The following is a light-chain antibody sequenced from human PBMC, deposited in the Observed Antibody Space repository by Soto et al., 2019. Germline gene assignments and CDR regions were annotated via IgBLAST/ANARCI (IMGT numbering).Light chain of an antibody. CDR3: SSYAGTNNDYV. V-gene: IGLV2-8*01. J-gene: IGLJ1*01. CDR1: SSDVGGYKY. CDR2: EGN. Sequence: QSVLTQPPSASGSPGQSVTISCTGTSSDVGGYKYVSWYQQHPGKVPKLIIYEGNKRPSGVPDRFSGSKSDNTASLTVSGLQAEDEADYYCSSYAGTNNDYVFGTGTKLTVL.